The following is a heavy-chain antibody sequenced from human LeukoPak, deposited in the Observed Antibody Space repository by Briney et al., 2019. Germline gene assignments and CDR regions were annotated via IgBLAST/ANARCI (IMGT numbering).Heavy chain of an antibody. Sequence: GSLRLSCEASGFSFSDNAMSWVRQAPGKGLVWVSRIKGDGSSTDYADSVKGRFTISRDNAKNTLLLQMNSLRAEDTAVYYCVRDGVGAPPFDYWGQGVLVTVSS. CDR2: IKGDGSST. CDR3: VRDGVGAPPFDY. CDR1: GFSFSDNA. V-gene: IGHV3-74*01. D-gene: IGHD1-26*01. J-gene: IGHJ4*02.